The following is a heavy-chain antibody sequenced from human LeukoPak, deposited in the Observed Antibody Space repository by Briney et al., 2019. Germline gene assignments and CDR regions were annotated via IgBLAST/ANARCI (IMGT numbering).Heavy chain of an antibody. V-gene: IGHV3-11*04. Sequence: GGSLRLXCTASGITFSDYYMNWIRQAPGKGLEWLSFISRGGSPRYYADSVKGRFTISRDNAKNSLYLQMNSLRVEDTAMYYCVITAGPPTDHWGQGALVTVSS. CDR1: GITFSDYY. CDR2: ISRGGSPR. CDR3: VITAGPPTDH. J-gene: IGHJ4*01. D-gene: IGHD1-14*01.